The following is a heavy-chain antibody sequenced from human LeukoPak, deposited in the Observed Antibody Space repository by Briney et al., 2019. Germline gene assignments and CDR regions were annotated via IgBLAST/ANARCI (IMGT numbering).Heavy chain of an antibody. CDR2: ISWNSGSI. J-gene: IGHJ3*02. CDR3: AKDRSSGWYFFDI. V-gene: IGHV3-9*01. D-gene: IGHD6-19*01. CDR1: GFTFDDYA. Sequence: GGSLRLSCAASGFTFDDYAMHWVRQAPGKGLEWVSGISWNSGSIGYADSVKGRFTISRDNAKNSLYLQMNSLRAEDTALYYCAKDRSSGWYFFDIWGQGTMVTVSS.